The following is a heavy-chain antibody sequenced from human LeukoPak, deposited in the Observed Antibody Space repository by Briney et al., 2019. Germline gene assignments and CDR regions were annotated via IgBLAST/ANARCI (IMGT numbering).Heavy chain of an antibody. CDR1: GGSFSGYY. CDR3: ARFAGRGGY. CDR2: INHSGST. Sequence: PSETLSLTCAVYGGSFSGYYWSWIRQPPGKGLEWIGEINHSGSTNYNPSLKSRVTISVDTSKNQFSLKLSSVTAADTAVYYCARFAGRGGYWGQGTLVTVSS. J-gene: IGHJ4*02. D-gene: IGHD3-10*01. V-gene: IGHV4-34*01.